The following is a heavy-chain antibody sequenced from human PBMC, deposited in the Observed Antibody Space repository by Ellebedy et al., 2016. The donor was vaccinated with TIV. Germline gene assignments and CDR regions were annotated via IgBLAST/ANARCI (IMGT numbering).Heavy chain of an antibody. Sequence: ASVKVSXXASGYTFTSYYMHWVRQAPGQGLEWMGIINPSGGSTSYAQKFQGRVTMTRDTSTSTVYMELSSLRSEDTAVYYCARDLGSSGWYIDAFDIWGQGTMVTVSS. D-gene: IGHD6-19*01. CDR1: GYTFTSYY. CDR3: ARDLGSSGWYIDAFDI. V-gene: IGHV1-46*01. J-gene: IGHJ3*02. CDR2: INPSGGST.